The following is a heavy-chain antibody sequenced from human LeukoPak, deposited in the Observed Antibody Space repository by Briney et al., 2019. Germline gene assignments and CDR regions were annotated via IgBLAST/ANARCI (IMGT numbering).Heavy chain of an antibody. D-gene: IGHD3-10*01. J-gene: IGHJ6*03. V-gene: IGHV3-9*01. CDR2: INWNRDNI. Sequence: SLRLSCAVSGFTFDEYCMHSVRLVPGKGLEWLSCINWNRDNIGYAHSVKGRFTTARDKTTNCLYLQMNRLRTADTAMYYCVIPMVRGGGYYYYCMDVWGKGTTVTVSS. CDR3: VIPMVRGGGYYYYCMDV. CDR1: GFTFDEYC.